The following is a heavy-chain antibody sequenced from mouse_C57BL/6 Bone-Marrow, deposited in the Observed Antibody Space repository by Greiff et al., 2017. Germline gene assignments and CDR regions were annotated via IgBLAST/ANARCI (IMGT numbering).Heavy chain of an antibody. J-gene: IGHJ4*01. CDR1: GYTFTSYG. CDR3: ARCYDYYYAMDY. CDR2: IYPRSGNT. D-gene: IGHD2-4*01. V-gene: IGHV1-81*01. Sequence: VQLQQSGAELARPGASVKLSCKASGYTFTSYGISWVKQRTGQGLEWIGEIYPRSGNTYYNEKFKGKATRTADKSSSTAYMELRSLTSEDSAVYFCARCYDYYYAMDYWGQGTSVTVSS.